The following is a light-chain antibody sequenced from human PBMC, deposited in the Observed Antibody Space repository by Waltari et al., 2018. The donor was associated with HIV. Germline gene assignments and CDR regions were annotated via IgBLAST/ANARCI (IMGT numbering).Light chain of an antibody. J-gene: IGLJ1*01. CDR3: QVWDSGSDHV. Sequence: SYVLTQPPSISVDPGKTAKITCGGNNIGNRDVHWYQQKAGQAPILVIYDDDDRPSGIPERFSGSNSENTATLTINRIEVGDEADYYCQVWDSGSDHVFGSGTTVTVL. CDR2: DDD. V-gene: IGLV3-21*01. CDR1: NIGNRD.